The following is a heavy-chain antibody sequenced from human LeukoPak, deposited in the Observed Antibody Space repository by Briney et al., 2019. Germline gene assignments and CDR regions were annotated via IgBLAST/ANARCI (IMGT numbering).Heavy chain of an antibody. CDR2: IYYSGST. Sequence: SETLSLTCTVSGGSISSYYWSWIRQPPGKGLEWIGYIYYSGSTNYNPSLKSRVTISVDTSKNQFSLKLSSVTAADTAVYYCARVQLVNLDWFDPWGQGTLVTVSS. J-gene: IGHJ5*02. CDR3: ARVQLVNLDWFDP. D-gene: IGHD6-6*01. V-gene: IGHV4-59*12. CDR1: GGSISSYY.